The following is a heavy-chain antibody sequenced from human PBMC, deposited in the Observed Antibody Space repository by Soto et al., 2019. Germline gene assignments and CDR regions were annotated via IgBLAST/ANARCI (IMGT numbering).Heavy chain of an antibody. CDR1: GFIFRSYA. Sequence: GGSLRLSCTASGFIFRSYAMSWVRQAPGKGLEWVSCISGSGGGAYYADSVKGRFTISRDNSKNTLYLQMNGLRAEDTAVYYCAKGRTFGWGQGTLVTVFS. V-gene: IGHV3-23*01. CDR2: ISGSGGGA. J-gene: IGHJ4*02. D-gene: IGHD3-10*01. CDR3: AKGRTFG.